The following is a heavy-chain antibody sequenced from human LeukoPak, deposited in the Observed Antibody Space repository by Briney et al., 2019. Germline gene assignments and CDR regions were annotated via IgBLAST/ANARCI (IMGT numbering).Heavy chain of an antibody. Sequence: SSETLSLTCAVSGYSISSGYYWGWIRQPPGKGLEWIGSIYHSGSTYKNPSLKSRVTISVDTSKNQFSLKLSSVTAADTAVYYCARHYYDSSGHHFDYWGQGTLVTVSS. CDR1: GYSISSGYY. D-gene: IGHD3-22*01. CDR3: ARHYYDSSGHHFDY. CDR2: IYHSGST. J-gene: IGHJ4*02. V-gene: IGHV4-38-2*01.